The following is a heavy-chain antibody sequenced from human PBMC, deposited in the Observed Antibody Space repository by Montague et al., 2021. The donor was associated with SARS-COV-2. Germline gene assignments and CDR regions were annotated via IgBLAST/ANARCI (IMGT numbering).Heavy chain of an antibody. V-gene: IGHV4-4*07. CDR3: AGTATRPLSLDF. Sequence: SETLSLTCAVSGGSITGFSWSWVRQPAGKGLEWIGRVTTSGTTNYSPSLRSRVTMSVDTSKNQFSLNQNSVTAADTAIYYCAGTATRPLSLDFWGQGTLVTVSS. CDR2: VTTSGTT. D-gene: IGHD6-6*01. J-gene: IGHJ4*02. CDR1: GGSITGFS.